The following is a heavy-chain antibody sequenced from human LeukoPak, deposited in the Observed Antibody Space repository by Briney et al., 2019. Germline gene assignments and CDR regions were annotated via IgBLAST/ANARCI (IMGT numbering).Heavy chain of an antibody. D-gene: IGHD5-18*01. V-gene: IGHV1-2*02. Sequence: ASVKVSCKASGYTFTGYYMHWVRQAPGQGLEWMGWINPNSGGTNYAQKFQGRVTMTRDTSISTAYMELSRLRSDDTAVYYCARRPKYSYGIDYWGQGTLVTVSS. CDR1: GYTFTGYY. CDR2: INPNSGGT. J-gene: IGHJ4*02. CDR3: ARRPKYSYGIDY.